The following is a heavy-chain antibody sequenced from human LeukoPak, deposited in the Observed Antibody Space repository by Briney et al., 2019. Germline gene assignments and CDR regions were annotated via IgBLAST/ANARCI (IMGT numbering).Heavy chain of an antibody. Sequence: PSETLSLTCTVSGGSISSSYSYWGWLRQPPGKGLEWIGNIYYSGSTYYNPSLKSRVTISVDTSKNHFSLKLNSVTAADTAVYYCARGEDIVVVVAATRRPHWFDPWGQGTLVTVSS. CDR3: ARGEDIVVVVAATRRPHWFDP. D-gene: IGHD2-15*01. CDR2: IYYSGST. V-gene: IGHV4-39*07. CDR1: GGSISSSYSY. J-gene: IGHJ5*02.